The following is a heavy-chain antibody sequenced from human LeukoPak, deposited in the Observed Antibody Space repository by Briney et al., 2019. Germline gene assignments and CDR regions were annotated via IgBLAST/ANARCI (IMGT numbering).Heavy chain of an antibody. CDR3: ARDGGGADAFDI. J-gene: IGHJ3*02. D-gene: IGHD3-16*01. V-gene: IGHV3-33*01. CDR1: GFTFSSYG. CDR2: IWYDGSNK. Sequence: PGGSLRLSCAASGFTFSSYGMHWVRQAPGKGLEWVAVIWYDGSNKYYADSVKGRFTISRDNSKNTVYLQMNSLRAEDTAVYYCARDGGGADAFDIWGQGTMVTVSS.